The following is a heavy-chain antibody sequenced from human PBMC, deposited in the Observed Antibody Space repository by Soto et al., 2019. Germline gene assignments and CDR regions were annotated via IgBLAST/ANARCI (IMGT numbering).Heavy chain of an antibody. CDR2: INAGNGNT. CDR3: ARGVAPCYFGY. V-gene: IGHV1-3*05. Sequence: QVQLVQSGAEEKKPGASVKVSCKASGYTFTSYAMHWVRQAPGQRLEWMGWINAGNGNTKYSQKFQGRVTITRDTSASTGYMELSRLRSEDTAVYYCARGVAPCYFGYWGQGPLVTVSS. D-gene: IGHD2-15*01. J-gene: IGHJ4*02. CDR1: GYTFTSYA.